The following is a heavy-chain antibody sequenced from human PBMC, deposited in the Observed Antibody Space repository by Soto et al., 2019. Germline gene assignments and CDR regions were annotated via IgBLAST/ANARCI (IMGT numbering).Heavy chain of an antibody. V-gene: IGHV3-66*01. J-gene: IGHJ6*04. CDR3: ARDDVLCDGGRCYGVPLDV. CDR1: GFTVSSKY. Sequence: EVQLVESGGGLVQPGGSLRLSCAASGFTVSSKYMSWVRQAPGKGLEWVSLIQSGGPTYYADSVKGRFTISRDTSENTVQLQMDILRAEDTAVYYCARDDVLCDGGRCYGVPLDVWGKGPTVTVSS. CDR2: IQSGGPT. D-gene: IGHD2-15*01.